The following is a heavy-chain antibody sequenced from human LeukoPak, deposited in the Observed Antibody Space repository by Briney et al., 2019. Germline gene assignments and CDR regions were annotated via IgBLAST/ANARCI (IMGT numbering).Heavy chain of an antibody. CDR2: IYYSGST. J-gene: IGHJ4*02. D-gene: IGHD6-19*01. V-gene: IGHV4-59*01. Sequence: SETLSLTCTVSGGSISSYYWSWIRQPPGKGLEWIGYIYYSGSTNYNPSLKSRVTISVDTSKNQFTLKLSSVTAADTAVYYCARGSGWSGFDYWGQGTLVTVSS. CDR3: ARGSGWSGFDY. CDR1: GGSISSYY.